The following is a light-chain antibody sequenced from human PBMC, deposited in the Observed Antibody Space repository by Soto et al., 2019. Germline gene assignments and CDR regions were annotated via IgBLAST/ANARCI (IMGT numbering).Light chain of an antibody. CDR1: QSVRSY. V-gene: IGKV3-11*01. J-gene: IGKJ4*01. Sequence: EIVLTQSPATLSLSPGERANLSCRASQSVRSYLAWYQQKPGQAPRLLIYDASNRATDIPARFSGSGSGTDFTLTISSLDPEDSAVYYCHQRSKWPLTFGGGTKVEIK. CDR2: DAS. CDR3: HQRSKWPLT.